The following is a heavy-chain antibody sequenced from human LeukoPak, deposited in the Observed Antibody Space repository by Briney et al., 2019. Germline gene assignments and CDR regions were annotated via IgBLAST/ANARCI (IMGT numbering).Heavy chain of an antibody. CDR3: ARDGQAFNSNWDYFEY. V-gene: IGHV3-23*01. CDR2: IGNTET. D-gene: IGHD7-27*01. Sequence: GGSLRLSCVASGVTFDTFATSWVRQAPGKGLEGGSGIGNTETYYSNSVKGRFTISKDNSKSTIYLHMSNLRAEDTALYYCARDGQAFNSNWDYFEYWGQGTPVTVSS. CDR1: GVTFDTFA. J-gene: IGHJ4*02.